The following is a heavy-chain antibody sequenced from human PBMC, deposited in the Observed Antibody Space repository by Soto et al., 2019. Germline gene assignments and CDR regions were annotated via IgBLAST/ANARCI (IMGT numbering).Heavy chain of an antibody. CDR3: ARRYGGNFDY. V-gene: IGHV4-39*07. J-gene: IGHJ4*02. CDR2: FFIGGNT. CDR1: GGSITVDSISRNTYY. D-gene: IGHD1-26*01. Sequence: SETLSLTCTVSGGSITVDSISRNTYYWGWMRQPPGKGLEWIASFFIGGNTYYNPSLKSRVTTSVDTSKNQFSLKLTSVTAADTAVYYCARRYGGNFDYWGQGTLVTVSS.